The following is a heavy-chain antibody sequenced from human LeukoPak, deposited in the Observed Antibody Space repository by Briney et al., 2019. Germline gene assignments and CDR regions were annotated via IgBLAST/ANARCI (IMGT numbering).Heavy chain of an antibody. V-gene: IGHV4-4*07. J-gene: IGHJ4*02. Sequence: SETLSLTCTVSGGSINAFYWSWIRQPAGKGLEWIGRIHSSGSTNYSPSPKSRVTMLLDPSKNQFSLSLISVTAADTAVYYCAREAVHYGSGSLDYWGQGTLVTVSS. CDR2: IHSSGST. D-gene: IGHD3-10*01. CDR3: AREAVHYGSGSLDY. CDR1: GGSINAFY.